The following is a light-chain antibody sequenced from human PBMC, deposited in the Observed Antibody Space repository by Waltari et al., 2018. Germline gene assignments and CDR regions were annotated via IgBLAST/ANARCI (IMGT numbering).Light chain of an antibody. J-gene: IGLJ3*02. CDR2: EGS. CDR1: SSDVGSYNL. CDR3: CSYVGSSSWV. V-gene: IGLV2-23*01. Sequence: QSALTQPASVSGSPGQSITISCTGTSSDVGSYNLVSWYQQYPGKAPKLMIYEGSKRPSGVSNRFSGSTSGDRASLTISGLQAEDEADYYCCSYVGSSSWVFGGGTKLTVL.